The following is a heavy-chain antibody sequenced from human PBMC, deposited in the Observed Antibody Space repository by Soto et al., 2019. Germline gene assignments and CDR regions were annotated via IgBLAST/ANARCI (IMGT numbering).Heavy chain of an antibody. CDR3: AREKTSITGTQYYFDY. CDR2: INGGSGNT. CDR1: GSTFTSYA. J-gene: IGHJ4*02. V-gene: IGHV1-3*01. Sequence: ASVKVSCKSSGSTFTSYAIHWLRQAPGQRPQWMGWINGGSGNTKYSQDFQGRVTMTTDTSTSTAYMELGSLRSDDTAVYYCAREKTSITGTQYYFDYWGQGTLVTVSS. D-gene: IGHD1-20*01.